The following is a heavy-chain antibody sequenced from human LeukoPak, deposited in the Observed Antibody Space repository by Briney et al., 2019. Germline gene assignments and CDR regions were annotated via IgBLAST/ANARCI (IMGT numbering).Heavy chain of an antibody. J-gene: IGHJ4*02. CDR2: VYDTGDT. CDR1: GTSITRTY. CDR3: ARSVEMASRSFDC. V-gene: IGHV4-59*12. Sequence: SETLSLTCTVSGTSITRTYWSWIRQPPGRGLESVGYVYDTGDTNYNPSLKSRVTMSVDTSKNQFSLNLTSVTAADTAVYYCARSVEMASRSFDCWGQGTLVTVSS. D-gene: IGHD5-24*01.